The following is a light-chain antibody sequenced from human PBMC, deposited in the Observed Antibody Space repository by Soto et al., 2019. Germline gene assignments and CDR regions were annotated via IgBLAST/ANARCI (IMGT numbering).Light chain of an antibody. V-gene: IGLV2-14*01. CDR3: SSYTSSITSYV. Sequence: QSVLTQPAPVSGSPGQSITISCTGTSSDVGGYNYVSWYQQHPGKAPKLMIYDVSNRPSGVSNRFSGSKSGNTASLTISGLQAEDEADYYCSSYTSSITSYVFGTGTKVTVL. CDR2: DVS. CDR1: SSDVGGYNY. J-gene: IGLJ1*01.